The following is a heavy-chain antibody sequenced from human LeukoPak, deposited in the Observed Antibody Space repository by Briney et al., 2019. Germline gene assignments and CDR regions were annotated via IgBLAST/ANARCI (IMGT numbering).Heavy chain of an antibody. Sequence: SVKVSCKASGGTFSSYAISWVRQAPGQGLEWMGRIIPIFGTANYAQKFQGRVTMTRDTSISTAYMELSRLRSDDTAVYYCARVQSSGYDNGYFAYWGQGTLVTVSS. CDR1: GGTFSSYA. CDR2: IIPIFGTA. J-gene: IGHJ4*02. D-gene: IGHD5-12*01. CDR3: ARVQSSGYDNGYFAY. V-gene: IGHV1-69*05.